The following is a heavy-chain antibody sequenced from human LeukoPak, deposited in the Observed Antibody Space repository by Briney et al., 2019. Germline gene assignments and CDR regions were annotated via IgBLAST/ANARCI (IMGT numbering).Heavy chain of an antibody. Sequence: GGSLRLSCAASGFTFSNFYMSWVRQAPGKGLEWVANIKPDGSEKECVDSVKGRFTISRDNSKHTLFLQMSSLRAEDTAVYYCAKGSPLDLGAGESYYYGMGVWGQGTTVTVSS. D-gene: IGHD3-10*01. CDR1: GFTFSNFY. J-gene: IGHJ6*02. CDR3: AKGSPLDLGAGESYYYGMGV. V-gene: IGHV3-7*03. CDR2: IKPDGSEK.